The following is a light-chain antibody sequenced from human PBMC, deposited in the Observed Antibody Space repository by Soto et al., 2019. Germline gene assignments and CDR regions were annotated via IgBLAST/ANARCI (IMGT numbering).Light chain of an antibody. J-gene: IGKJ5*01. Sequence: EIVMTQSPATVSVSPGERATLYCRASQSVGNNLAWYQQKPGQAPSLFIFGASVRDTGVPDRFSGSGSGTEFTLTIGGLQSEDFAVYYCQQYATSPIPFGQGTDWRL. V-gene: IGKV3-15*01. CDR2: GAS. CDR1: QSVGNN. CDR3: QQYATSPIP.